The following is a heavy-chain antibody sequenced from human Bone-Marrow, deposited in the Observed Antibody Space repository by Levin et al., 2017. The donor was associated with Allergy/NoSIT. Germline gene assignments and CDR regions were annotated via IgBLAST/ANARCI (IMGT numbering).Heavy chain of an antibody. J-gene: IGHJ4*02. V-gene: IGHV3-23*01. Sequence: GESLKISCAASGFTFSSYAMSWVRQAPGKGLEWVSAISGSGGSTYYADSVKGRFTISRDNSKNTLYLQMNSLRAEDTAVYYCASSAGPAIAAAGTFDYWGQGTLVTVSS. CDR1: GFTFSSYA. CDR3: ASSAGPAIAAAGTFDY. D-gene: IGHD6-13*01. CDR2: ISGSGGST.